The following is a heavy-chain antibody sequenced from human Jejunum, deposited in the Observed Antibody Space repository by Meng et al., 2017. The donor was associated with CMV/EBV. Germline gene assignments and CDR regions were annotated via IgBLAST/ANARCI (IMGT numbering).Heavy chain of an antibody. CDR1: GFTFRSYG. J-gene: IGHJ6*02. CDR3: ARGYIWNYVREFGDV. CDR2: ISGSGATT. V-gene: IGHV3-23*01. Sequence: GFTFRSYGMSWGRQAPGRGLEWVSVISGSGATTKYADSVKGRFTISRDNAKNSLYLQLNSLRAEDSAVYYCARGYIWNYVREFGDVWGQGTTVTVSS. D-gene: IGHD1-7*01.